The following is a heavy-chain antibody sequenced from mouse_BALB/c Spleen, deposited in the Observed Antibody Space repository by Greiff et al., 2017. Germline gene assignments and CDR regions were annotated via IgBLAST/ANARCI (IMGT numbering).Heavy chain of an antibody. V-gene: IGHV3-2*02. D-gene: IGHD4-1*01. Sequence: EVKLQESGPGLVKPSQSLSLTCTVTGYSITSDYAWNWIRQFPGNKLEWMGYISYSGSTSYNPSLKSRISITRDTSKNQFFLQLNSVTTEDTATYYCARFTGRGLDYWGQGTTLTVSS. CDR2: ISYSGST. CDR1: GYSITSDYA. J-gene: IGHJ2*01. CDR3: ARFTGRGLDY.